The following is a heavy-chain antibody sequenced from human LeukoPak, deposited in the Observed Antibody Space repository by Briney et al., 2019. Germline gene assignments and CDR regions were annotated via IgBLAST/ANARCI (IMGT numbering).Heavy chain of an antibody. J-gene: IGHJ4*02. CDR1: GFTFSSYA. Sequence: GGSLRLSCAASGFTFSSYAMSWVRQAPGKGLEWVSAISGSGGSTYYADSVKGRFTISRDNSKNTLYLQMNSLRAEDTDVYYCAKVILPDYYDSSGYDYWGQGTLVTVSS. CDR2: ISGSGGST. D-gene: IGHD3-22*01. CDR3: AKVILPDYYDSSGYDY. V-gene: IGHV3-23*01.